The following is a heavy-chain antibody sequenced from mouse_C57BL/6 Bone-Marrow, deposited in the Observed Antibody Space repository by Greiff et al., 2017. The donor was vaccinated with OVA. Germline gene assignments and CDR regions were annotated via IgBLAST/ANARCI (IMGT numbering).Heavy chain of an antibody. CDR2: ISNGGGST. J-gene: IGHJ2*01. V-gene: IGHV5-12*01. Sequence: EVMLVESGGGLVQPGGSLKLSCAASGFTFSDYYMYWVRQTPEKRLEWVAYISNGGGSTYYPDTVKGRFTISRDNAKNTLYLQMSRLKSEATAMYYCARHGDYYSNYFDYWGQGTTLTVSS. CDR1: GFTFSDYY. D-gene: IGHD2-5*01. CDR3: ARHGDYYSNYFDY.